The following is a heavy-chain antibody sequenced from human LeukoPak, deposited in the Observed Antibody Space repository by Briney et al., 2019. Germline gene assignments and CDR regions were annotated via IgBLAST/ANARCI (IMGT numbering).Heavy chain of an antibody. D-gene: IGHD3-16*01. CDR1: GDSISSSAFY. J-gene: IGHJ3*02. Sequence: PSETLSLTCTVSGDSISSSAFYWGWIRQPPGKGLEWIASIYYSGNTYYNPSLKSRVAISIDTSKNQFSLKLSSVTAADTAVYYCARRGENWGIAFDIWGQGTMVTVSS. CDR2: IYYSGNT. CDR3: ARRGENWGIAFDI. V-gene: IGHV4-39*01.